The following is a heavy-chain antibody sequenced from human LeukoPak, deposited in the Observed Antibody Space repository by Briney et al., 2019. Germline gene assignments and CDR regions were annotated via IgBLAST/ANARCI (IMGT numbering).Heavy chain of an antibody. CDR1: GGTFSSYA. D-gene: IGHD6-19*01. CDR2: IIPIFGTA. Sequence: ASVKVSCKASGGTFSSYAISWVRQAPGQGLEWMGGIIPIFGTANYAQKFQGRVTITADKSTSTAYMELSSLRSDDTAVYYCARVDSSGWNNWFDPWGQGTLVTVSS. J-gene: IGHJ5*02. CDR3: ARVDSSGWNNWFDP. V-gene: IGHV1-69*06.